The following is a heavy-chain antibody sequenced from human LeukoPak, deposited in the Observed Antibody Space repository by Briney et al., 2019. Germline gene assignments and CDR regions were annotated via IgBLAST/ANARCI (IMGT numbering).Heavy chain of an antibody. D-gene: IGHD2-2*01. CDR3: AKDTYCSSTGCYRGYFDY. J-gene: IGHJ4*02. Sequence: GGSLRLSCAASGFTFSSYAMSWVRQAPGKVLEWVSGISGSGGSTYYADSVKGRFSISRDNSQNTLYLQMNSLRTEDTAVYYCAKDTYCSSTGCYRGYFDYWGQGTLVTVSS. CDR1: GFTFSSYA. CDR2: ISGSGGST. V-gene: IGHV3-23*01.